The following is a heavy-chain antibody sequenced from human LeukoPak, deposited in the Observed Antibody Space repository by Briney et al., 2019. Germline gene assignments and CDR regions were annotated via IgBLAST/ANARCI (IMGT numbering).Heavy chain of an antibody. CDR1: GIAFSSYS. Sequence: GGSLRLSCAASGIAFSSYSMNWVRQAPGKGLEWVSCISSSSSYIYYADSVKGRFTISRDNAKNSLYLQMNSLRAEDTAVYYCARGLNWNYGWFDPWGQGTLVTVSS. J-gene: IGHJ5*02. CDR3: ARGLNWNYGWFDP. V-gene: IGHV3-21*01. D-gene: IGHD1-7*01. CDR2: ISSSSSYI.